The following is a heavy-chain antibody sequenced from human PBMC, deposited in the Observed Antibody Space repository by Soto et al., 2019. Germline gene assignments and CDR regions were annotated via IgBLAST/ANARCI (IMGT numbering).Heavy chain of an antibody. CDR2: IWYDGNNK. V-gene: IGHV3-33*01. CDR3: ARDPATYYYDSSGYYLH. CDR1: GFSFSSYG. D-gene: IGHD3-22*01. Sequence: GGSLRLSCAASGFSFSSYGMHWVRQAPGKGLEWVAVIWYDGNNKYYADSVKGRFTISRDNSKNTLYLQMNSLRAEDTAVYYCARDPATYYYDSSGYYLHWGQGTLVTRLL. J-gene: IGHJ4*02.